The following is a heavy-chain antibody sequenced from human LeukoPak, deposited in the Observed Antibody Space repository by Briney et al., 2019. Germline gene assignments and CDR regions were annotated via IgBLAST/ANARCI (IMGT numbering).Heavy chain of an antibody. CDR3: ATGNYYDSRGYYTFGH. Sequence: GGSLRLSCAVSGFTFNKYWMHWVRQVPGKGLVWVSRINGDGTTTSYADSVKGGFTMSRDNAKNTLYLQMSGLRVEDTAVYYCATGNYYDSRGYYTFGHWGQGTLVTVSS. CDR2: INGDGTTT. CDR1: GFTFNKYW. V-gene: IGHV3-74*01. D-gene: IGHD3-22*01. J-gene: IGHJ4*02.